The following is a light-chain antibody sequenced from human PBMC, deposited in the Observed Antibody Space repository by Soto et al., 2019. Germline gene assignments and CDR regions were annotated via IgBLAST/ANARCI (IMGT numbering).Light chain of an antibody. V-gene: IGKV3-20*01. CDR1: QSVSNNY. J-gene: IGKJ1*01. CDR3: QQYGSSGT. CDR2: GAS. Sequence: EIVMAQSPATVSVSPGERSTLSSRSSQSVSNNYLAWYQQKPGQAPRLLIYGASNRATGIPDRFSGSGSGTDFTLTISRLEPEDFAVYYCQQYGSSGTFGQGTKVDIK.